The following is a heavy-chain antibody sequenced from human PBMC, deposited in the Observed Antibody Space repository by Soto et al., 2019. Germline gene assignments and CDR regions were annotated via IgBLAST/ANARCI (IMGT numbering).Heavy chain of an antibody. CDR2: VYSSGGT. V-gene: IGHV4-4*07. Sequence: SETLSLTCTVSGGSMSGYYWTWIRQPAGKGRGWIGRVYSSGGTHYNPSLKSRVTISLDTSKNQFSLRLLSVTDADTAVYYCARGQRFSDWFDPWGQGTLVTVS. J-gene: IGHJ5*02. CDR3: ARGQRFSDWFDP. D-gene: IGHD3-3*01. CDR1: GGSMSGYY.